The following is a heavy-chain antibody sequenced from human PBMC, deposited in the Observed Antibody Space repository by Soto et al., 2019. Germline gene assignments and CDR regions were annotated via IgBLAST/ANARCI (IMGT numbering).Heavy chain of an antibody. D-gene: IGHD6-19*01. J-gene: IGHJ6*02. CDR1: GFTFSSYS. V-gene: IGHV3-21*01. Sequence: GGSLRLSCAASGFTFSSYSMNWVRQAPGKGLEWVSSISSSSSYIYYADSVKGRFTISRDNAKNSLCLQMNSLRAEDTAVYYCARAVAGIYYYYGMDVWGQGTTVTVS. CDR2: ISSSSSYI. CDR3: ARAVAGIYYYYGMDV.